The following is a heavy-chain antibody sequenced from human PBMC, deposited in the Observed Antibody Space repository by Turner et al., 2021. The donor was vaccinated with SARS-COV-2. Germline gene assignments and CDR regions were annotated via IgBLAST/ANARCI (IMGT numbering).Heavy chain of an antibody. CDR3: ARLHGHCTSTSCYWDYYFGMDV. V-gene: IGHV1-8*01. CDR2: MNPNSGNT. J-gene: IGHJ6*02. D-gene: IGHD2-2*01. Sequence: QVQPVQSGAKVKKPGASVKVSCQASGYTFTNSDINWVRQATGQGLEWMGWMNPNSGNTGYAQKFPGRVTMTKDTSISTAYMELSSLRSEDTAVYYCARLHGHCTSTSCYWDYYFGMDVWGQGTTVTVSS. CDR1: GYTFTNSD.